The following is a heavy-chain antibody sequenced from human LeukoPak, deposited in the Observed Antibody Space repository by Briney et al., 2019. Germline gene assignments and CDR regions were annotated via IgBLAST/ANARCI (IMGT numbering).Heavy chain of an antibody. Sequence: WASVKVSCKASGYTFTGYYMHWVRQAPGQGLEWMGWINPNSGGTNYAQKFQGRVTMTRDTSISTAYMELSRLRPDDTAVYHCASVSHYDSSGYYYPAYWGRGTLVTVSS. CDR2: INPNSGGT. J-gene: IGHJ4*02. V-gene: IGHV1-2*02. CDR3: ASVSHYDSSGYYYPAY. D-gene: IGHD3-22*01. CDR1: GYTFTGYY.